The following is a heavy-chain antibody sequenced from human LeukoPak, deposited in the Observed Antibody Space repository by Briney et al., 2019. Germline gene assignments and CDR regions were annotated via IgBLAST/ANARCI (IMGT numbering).Heavy chain of an antibody. D-gene: IGHD3-22*01. CDR3: ARVIPHYYDSSGYFDY. CDR1: RFTFSNYW. J-gene: IGHJ4*02. V-gene: IGHV3-7*01. Sequence: PGGSLRLSCATSRFTFSNYWMSWVRQAPGKGLEWVANIKQDGSEKYYVDSVKGRFTISRDNAKNSLYLQMNSLRAEDTAVYYCARVIPHYYDSSGYFDYWGQGTLVTVSS. CDR2: IKQDGSEK.